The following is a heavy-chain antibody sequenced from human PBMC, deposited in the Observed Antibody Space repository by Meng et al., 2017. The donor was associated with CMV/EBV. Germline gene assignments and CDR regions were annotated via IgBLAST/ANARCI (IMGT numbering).Heavy chain of an antibody. CDR1: GGTFSSYA. D-gene: IGHD5-18*01. J-gene: IGHJ2*01. CDR2: IIPIFGTA. CDR3: ARDFVPHTAMVTDPWYFDL. V-gene: IGHV1-69*05. Sequence: SVKVSCKASGGTFSSYAISWVRQAPGQGLEWMGGIIPIFGTANYAQKFQGRVTITTDESTSTAYMELSSLRSEDTAVYYCARDFVPHTAMVTDPWYFDLWGRGTLVTVSS.